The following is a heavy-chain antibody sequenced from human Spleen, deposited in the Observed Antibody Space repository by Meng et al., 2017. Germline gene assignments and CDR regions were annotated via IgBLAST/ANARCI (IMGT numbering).Heavy chain of an antibody. CDR3: TTYSYENSAYFPH. V-gene: IGHV3-15*01. Sequence: EVQLVESGGGLVKPGGSLRLSCAVSGFTFNNAWMSWVRQAPGKGLEWVGRIKSKTAGGTTEYAAPVKGRFTISRDDSITTLYLQMNSLKTEDTAVYYCTTYSYENSAYFPHWGQGALVTVSS. D-gene: IGHD3-22*01. CDR1: GFTFNNAW. J-gene: IGHJ4*02. CDR2: IKSKTAGGTT.